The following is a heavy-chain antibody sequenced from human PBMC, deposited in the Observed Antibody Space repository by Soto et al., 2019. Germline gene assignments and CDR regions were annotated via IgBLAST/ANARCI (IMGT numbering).Heavy chain of an antibody. CDR1: GGSFSSYY. J-gene: IGHJ5*02. V-gene: IGHV4-59*08. D-gene: IGHD1-26*01. Sequence: PSETLSLTCTVSGGSFSSYYWSWIRQPPGKGLEWIGYSFHSGSTNYNPSLKSRVTISLDTSKNQFSLKLSSVTAADTAVYYCARYILHQGPSWFDPWGQGALVTVSS. CDR3: ARYILHQGPSWFDP. CDR2: SFHSGST.